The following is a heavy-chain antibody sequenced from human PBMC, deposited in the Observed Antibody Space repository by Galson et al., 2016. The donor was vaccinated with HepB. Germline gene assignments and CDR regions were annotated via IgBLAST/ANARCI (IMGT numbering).Heavy chain of an antibody. D-gene: IGHD5-18*01. CDR2: IGGSGGNV. V-gene: IGHV3-23*01. Sequence: SLRLSCAASGFTFSNYAMSWVRQAPGKGLEWVSTIGGSGGNVYIGDSVKGRFTISRDNSKNTLYLQMNSLRAEDTAVYYCAKDGLMVNADYYYGVDVWGQGTTVTVSS. J-gene: IGHJ6*02. CDR3: AKDGLMVNADYYYGVDV. CDR1: GFTFSNYA.